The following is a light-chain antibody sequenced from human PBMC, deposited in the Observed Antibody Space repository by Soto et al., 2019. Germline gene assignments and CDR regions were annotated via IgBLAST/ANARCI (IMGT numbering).Light chain of an antibody. V-gene: IGKV1-5*03. CDR1: QTISSS. CDR3: QQYIRYSPYT. Sequence: GDRVTITCRASQTISSSLAWYQQKPGKAPKLLIYKASNLETGVPSRFSGSGSGTEFALTISSLQPDDFATYYCQQYIRYSPYTFGQGTRLEIK. CDR2: KAS. J-gene: IGKJ2*01.